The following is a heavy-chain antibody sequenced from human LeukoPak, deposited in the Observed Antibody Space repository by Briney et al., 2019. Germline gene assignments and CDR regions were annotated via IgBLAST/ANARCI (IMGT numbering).Heavy chain of an antibody. D-gene: IGHD3-22*01. J-gene: IGHJ4*02. CDR2: INHSGST. V-gene: IGHV4-34*01. CDR3: ARADRYSSGYYYVH. Sequence: PSETLSLTCAVYGGSFSGYYWSWIRQPPGKGLEWIGEINHSGSTNYNPSLKSRVTISVDTSKNQFSLKLSSVTAADTAVYYCARADRYSSGYYYVHWGQGILVTVSS. CDR1: GGSFSGYY.